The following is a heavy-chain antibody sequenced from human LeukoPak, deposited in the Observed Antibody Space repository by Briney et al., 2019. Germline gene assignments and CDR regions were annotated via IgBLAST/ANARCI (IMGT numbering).Heavy chain of an antibody. Sequence: GGSLRLSCAASGFTFSNAWMSWVRQAPGKGLEWVGRIKSKTDGGTTDYAAPVKGRFTISRDDSKNTLYLQMNSLKTGDTAVYYCILDIVVVPAAKNFDYWGQGTLVTVSS. D-gene: IGHD2-2*03. CDR1: GFTFSNAW. CDR3: ILDIVVVPAAKNFDY. V-gene: IGHV3-15*01. J-gene: IGHJ4*02. CDR2: IKSKTDGGTT.